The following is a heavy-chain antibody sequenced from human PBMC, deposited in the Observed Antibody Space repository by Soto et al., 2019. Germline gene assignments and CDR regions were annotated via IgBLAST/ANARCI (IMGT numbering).Heavy chain of an antibody. CDR1: GDSVSSNSAA. Sequence: SPTLSLTCAISGDSVSSNSAAWNWIRQSPSRGLEWLGRTYYRSKWYNDYAVSVKSRITINPDTSKNQFSLQLNSVTPEDTAVYYCARDTSGWDRTAYYYGMDVWGQGTTVTVSS. CDR2: TYYRSKWYN. J-gene: IGHJ6*02. D-gene: IGHD6-19*01. V-gene: IGHV6-1*01. CDR3: ARDTSGWDRTAYYYGMDV.